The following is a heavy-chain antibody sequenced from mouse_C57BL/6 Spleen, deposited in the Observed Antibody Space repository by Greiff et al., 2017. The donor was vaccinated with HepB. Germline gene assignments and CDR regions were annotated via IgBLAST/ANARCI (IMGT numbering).Heavy chain of an antibody. Sequence: VQLQQSGAELVRPGSSVKLSCKASGYTFTSYWMHWVKQRPIQGLEWIGNIDPSDSETHYNQKFKDKATLTVDKSSSTAYMQLSSLTSEDSAVYYCARAYYGSSYEYFDVWGTGTTVTVSS. J-gene: IGHJ1*03. CDR2: IDPSDSET. D-gene: IGHD1-1*01. V-gene: IGHV1-52*01. CDR1: GYTFTSYW. CDR3: ARAYYGSSYEYFDV.